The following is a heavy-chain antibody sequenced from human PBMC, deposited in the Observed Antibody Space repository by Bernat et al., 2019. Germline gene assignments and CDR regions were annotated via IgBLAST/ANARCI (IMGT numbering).Heavy chain of an antibody. Sequence: EVQLVESGGGLVQPGGSLRLSCAASGFTFSSYSMNWVRQAPGKGLEWVSYISSSSTIYYVDSVKGRFTISRDNGKNSLYLQMNSLRVEDTAVYYCARIVVVPAARVYGMDVWGQGTTVTVSS. CDR2: ISSSSTI. V-gene: IGHV3-48*01. CDR1: GFTFSSYS. CDR3: ARIVVVPAARVYGMDV. J-gene: IGHJ6*02. D-gene: IGHD2-2*01.